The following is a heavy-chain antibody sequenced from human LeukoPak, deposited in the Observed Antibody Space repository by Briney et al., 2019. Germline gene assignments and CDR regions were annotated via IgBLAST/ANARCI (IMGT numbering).Heavy chain of an antibody. Sequence: ASVKVSCKASGYTFITYDINWVRQASGQGLEWMGWMNPKSGNTAYAQKFQGRVTMTRNTSISTAYMELSSLRSEDTAVYYCARFLKTPLNRGGPANHYMDVWGKGTTVAIAS. CDR2: MNPKSGNT. V-gene: IGHV1-8*01. CDR3: ARFLKTPLNRGGPANHYMDV. J-gene: IGHJ6*03. CDR1: GYTFITYD. D-gene: IGHD4/OR15-4a*01.